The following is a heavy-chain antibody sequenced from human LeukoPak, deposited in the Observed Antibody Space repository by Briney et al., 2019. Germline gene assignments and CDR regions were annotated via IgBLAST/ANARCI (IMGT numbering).Heavy chain of an antibody. J-gene: IGHJ4*02. V-gene: IGHV1-18*01. CDR3: AREVDIVVVPAANVPNYYFDY. CDR2: ISAYNGNT. D-gene: IGHD2-2*03. Sequence: ASVKVSCKASGYTFTSYGISWVRQAPGQGLEWMGWISAYNGNTNYAQKLQGRVTMTIDTSTSTAYMELRSLRSDDTAVYYCAREVDIVVVPAANVPNYYFDYWGQGTLVTVSS. CDR1: GYTFTSYG.